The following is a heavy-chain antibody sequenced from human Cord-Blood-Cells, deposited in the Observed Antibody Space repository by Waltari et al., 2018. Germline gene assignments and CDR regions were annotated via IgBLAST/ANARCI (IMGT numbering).Heavy chain of an antibody. CDR1: GGTVSSYA. V-gene: IGHV1-69*01. J-gene: IGHJ3*02. CDR2: MIPIFGTA. Sequence: QVQLVQSGAEVKKPGSSVKVSCQASGGTVSSYAISWARQAPGQGLEWMGGMIPIFGTANYAQKFQGRVTITADESTSTAYMELSSLRSEDTAVYYCARGQTGDSIDAFDIWGQGTMVTVSS. CDR3: ARGQTGDSIDAFDI. D-gene: IGHD7-27*01.